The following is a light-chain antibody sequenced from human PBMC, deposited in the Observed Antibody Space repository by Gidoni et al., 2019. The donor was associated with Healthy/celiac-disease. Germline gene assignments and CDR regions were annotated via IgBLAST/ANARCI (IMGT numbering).Light chain of an antibody. V-gene: IGKV3-15*01. CDR2: GAS. CDR3: QQYNNGTPYT. CDR1: QSVSSN. J-gene: IGKJ2*01. Sequence: ELVLTQSPATLSVSPGERATLSCRASQSVSSNLAWYQQKPGQAPRLLIYGASTRATGSPARFSGSGSGTEYTLTISSMQSEDVAVYYCQQYNNGTPYTFXXXTKLEIK.